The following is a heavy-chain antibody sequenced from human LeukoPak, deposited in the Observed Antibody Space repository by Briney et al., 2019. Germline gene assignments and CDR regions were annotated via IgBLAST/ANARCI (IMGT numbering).Heavy chain of an antibody. Sequence: SETLSLACTVSGGSISSSSHYWGWIRQPPGKGLEWIGSVYYNGATYYNPSLKSRAITSVDTSRNQFSLRLSSVTAADMAIYYCARHKAYSDYVSDWGQGTLVTVSS. V-gene: IGHV4-39*01. CDR2: VYYNGAT. D-gene: IGHD4-11*01. J-gene: IGHJ4*02. CDR1: GGSISSSSHY. CDR3: ARHKAYSDYVSD.